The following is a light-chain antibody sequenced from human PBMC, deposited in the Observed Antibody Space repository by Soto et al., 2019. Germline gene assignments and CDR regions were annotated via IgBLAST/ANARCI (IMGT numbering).Light chain of an antibody. CDR3: SSYTTSNTHV. Sequence: QSALTQPASVSGSPGQSITISCTGTSSDVGLYNYVSWYQQHPGKAPKLLIYDVMNRPSGVSNRFSGSKSGNTASLTISGLQGEDEADYFCSSYTTSNTHVFGTGTKVTVL. CDR2: DVM. CDR1: SSDVGLYNY. V-gene: IGLV2-14*03. J-gene: IGLJ1*01.